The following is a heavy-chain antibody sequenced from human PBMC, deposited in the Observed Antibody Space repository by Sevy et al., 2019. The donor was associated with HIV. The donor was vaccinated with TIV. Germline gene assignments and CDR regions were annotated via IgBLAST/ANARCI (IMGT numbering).Heavy chain of an antibody. CDR2: ISGSGGST. Sequence: GGSLRLSCAASGFTFSSYAMSWVRQAPGKGLEWVSAISGSGGSTYYADSVKGRFTISRDNSKNTLYLQMNSLRAEDTAVYYCAKDNYYDSRAPRGWFDPWGQGTLVTVSS. D-gene: IGHD3-22*01. CDR1: GFTFSSYA. J-gene: IGHJ5*02. CDR3: AKDNYYDSRAPRGWFDP. V-gene: IGHV3-23*01.